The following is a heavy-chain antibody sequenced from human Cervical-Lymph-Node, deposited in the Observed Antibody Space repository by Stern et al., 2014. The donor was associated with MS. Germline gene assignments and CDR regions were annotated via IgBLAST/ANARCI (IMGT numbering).Heavy chain of an antibody. J-gene: IGHJ6*02. CDR1: GVTVTSDY. CDR3: ARGTTDSPAHDDSGYEEYYYYGMDV. CDR2: LYSDTTT. V-gene: IGHV3-66*02. D-gene: IGHD5-12*01. Sequence: EVQLVESGGGLVQPGGSLRLSCAASGVTVTSDYMSWVRQAPGKGLEWVALLYSDTTTAYADSVVGRFTISRDNSKNTLYLQMNRVTAGDTAVYFCARGTTDSPAHDDSGYEEYYYYGMDVWGQGTTVTVSS.